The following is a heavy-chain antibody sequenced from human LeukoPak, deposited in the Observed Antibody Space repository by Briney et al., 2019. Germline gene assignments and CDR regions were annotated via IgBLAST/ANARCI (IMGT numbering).Heavy chain of an antibody. J-gene: IGHJ4*02. V-gene: IGHV3-7*01. CDR1: GFTFSSYW. CDR3: ARDGFWSGYSDFDY. CDR2: IKQDGSEK. D-gene: IGHD3-3*01. Sequence: GGSQRLSCAASGFTFSSYWMSWVRQAPGKGLEWVANIKQDGSEKYYVDSVKGRFTISRDNAKNSLYLQMNSLRAEDTAVYYCARDGFWSGYSDFDYWGQGTLVTVSS.